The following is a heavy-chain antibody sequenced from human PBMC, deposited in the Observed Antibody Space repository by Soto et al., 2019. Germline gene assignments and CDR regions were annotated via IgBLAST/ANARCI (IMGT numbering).Heavy chain of an antibody. D-gene: IGHD6-6*01. CDR2: ISSSSSYI. CDR1: GFTFSSYS. Sequence: EVQLVESGGGLVKPGGSLRLSCAASGFTFSSYSMNWVRQAPGKGLEWVSSISSSSSYIYYADSVKGRFTISRDNAKNSLYLQMNSLRAEDTAVYYCARHADSSSSGAFDYWGQGTLVTVSS. CDR3: ARHADSSSSGAFDY. V-gene: IGHV3-21*01. J-gene: IGHJ4*02.